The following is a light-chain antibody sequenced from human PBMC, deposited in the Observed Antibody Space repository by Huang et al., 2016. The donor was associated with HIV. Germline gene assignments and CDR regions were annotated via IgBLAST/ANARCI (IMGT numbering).Light chain of an antibody. J-gene: IGKJ3*01. CDR1: QHINIH. V-gene: IGKV1-39*01. CDR3: QQSYSTPRVT. CDR2: ATS. Sequence: DIQMTQSPSSLSAFVGDSVPIMCRASQHINIHFNWYQHKPGKAPRLLIYATSNLHSGVPSRLSGSGSETDFTLTIKSLQPENSAIYSCQQSYSTPRVTFGPGT.